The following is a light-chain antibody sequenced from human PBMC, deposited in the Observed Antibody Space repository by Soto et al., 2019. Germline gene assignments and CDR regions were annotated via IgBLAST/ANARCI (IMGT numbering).Light chain of an antibody. J-gene: IGLJ1*01. V-gene: IGLV2-11*01. Sequence: QSALSQPRSVSGSPGQSVTISCTETSSDVGGYDYVSWYQKHPGKAPKLMIYDVSKRPSGVPDRLSGSKSGNTASLTISGLQAADEAYYYCCSYAGSFIYVFATGT. CDR1: SSDVGGYDY. CDR3: CSYAGSFIYV. CDR2: DVS.